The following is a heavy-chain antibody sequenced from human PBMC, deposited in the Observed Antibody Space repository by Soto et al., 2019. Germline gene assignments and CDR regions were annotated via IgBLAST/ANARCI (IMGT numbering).Heavy chain of an antibody. V-gene: IGHV4-34*01. Sequence: PSETLSLTCAVYGGSFSGYYWSWIRQPPGKGLEWIGEINHSGSTNYNPSLKSRVTISVDTSKNQFSLKLSSVTAADTAVYYCARGRGYSYGYYYYYYGMDIWGQGTTVTVSS. CDR3: ARGRGYSYGYYYYYYGMDI. J-gene: IGHJ6*02. D-gene: IGHD5-18*01. CDR1: GGSFSGYY. CDR2: INHSGST.